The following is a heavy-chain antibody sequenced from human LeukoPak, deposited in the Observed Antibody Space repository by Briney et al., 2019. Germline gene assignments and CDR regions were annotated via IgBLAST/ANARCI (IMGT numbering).Heavy chain of an antibody. Sequence: AGGSLGLSCAASGFTFSSYAMSWVRQAPGKGLKWVSSISGNGRSTFYADSVKGRFTISRDNSKNTLYLQMHSLRAEDTAVYYCAKDWGWLQSHESLDYWGQGTLVTLSS. J-gene: IGHJ4*02. V-gene: IGHV3-23*01. CDR1: GFTFSSYA. D-gene: IGHD5-24*01. CDR2: ISGNGRST. CDR3: AKDWGWLQSHESLDY.